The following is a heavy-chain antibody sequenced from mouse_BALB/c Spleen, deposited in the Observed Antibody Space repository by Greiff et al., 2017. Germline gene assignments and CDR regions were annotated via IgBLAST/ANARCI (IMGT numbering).Heavy chain of an antibody. CDR1: GFTFSDYY. CDR2: ISDGGSYT. CDR3: ARGNYRYSYAMDY. V-gene: IGHV5-4*02. D-gene: IGHD2-14*01. Sequence: EVQGVESGGGLVKPGGSLKLSCAASGFTFSDYYMYCVRQTPEKRLEWVATISDGGSYTYYPDSVKGRFTISRDNAKNNLYLQMSSLKSEDTAMYYCARGNYRYSYAMDYWGQGTSVTVSS. J-gene: IGHJ4*01.